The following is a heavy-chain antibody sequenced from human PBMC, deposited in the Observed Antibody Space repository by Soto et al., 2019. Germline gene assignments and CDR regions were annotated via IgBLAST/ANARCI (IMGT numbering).Heavy chain of an antibody. V-gene: IGHV4-39*01. CDR2: IYYSGST. CDR3: ASLSRDIVLMVYAANFDY. D-gene: IGHD2-8*01. J-gene: IGHJ4*02. CDR1: GGSISSSSYY. Sequence: PSETLSLTCTVSGGSISSSSYYWGWIRQPPGKGLEWIGSIYYSGSTYYNPSLKSRVTISVDTSKNQFSLKLSSVTAADTAVYYCASLSRDIVLMVYAANFDYWGQGTLVTVSS.